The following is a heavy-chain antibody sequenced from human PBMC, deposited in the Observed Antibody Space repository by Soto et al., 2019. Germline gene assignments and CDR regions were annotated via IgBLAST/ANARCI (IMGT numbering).Heavy chain of an antibody. V-gene: IGHV1-3*01. CDR1: GYTFTSYA. CDR2: INAGNGNT. D-gene: IGHD3-3*01. CDR3: ARGYEWSPDY. J-gene: IGHJ4*02. Sequence: ASVKVSCKASGYTFTSYAMHWVRQAPGQRLEWMGWINAGNGNTKYYADSVKGRFTISRDNSKNTLYLQMNSLRAEDTAVYYCARGYEWSPDYWGQRTLVTVSS.